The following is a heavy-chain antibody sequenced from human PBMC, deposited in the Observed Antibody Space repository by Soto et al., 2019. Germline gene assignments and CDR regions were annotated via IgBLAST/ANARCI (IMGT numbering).Heavy chain of an antibody. Sequence: QITLKESGPTLVKPTQSLTLTCTVSGFSLSGDGLGVGWIRQPPGKALEWLALIYWDDDQRYSPSLKTRLTNTKDTSKNPVVLTMTNMDPVDTATYYCAHAFGGTSWPNDAFDIWGQGTVVTVSS. CDR1: GFSLSGDGLG. J-gene: IGHJ3*02. D-gene: IGHD3-3*02. V-gene: IGHV2-5*02. CDR3: AHAFGGTSWPNDAFDI. CDR2: IYWDDDQ.